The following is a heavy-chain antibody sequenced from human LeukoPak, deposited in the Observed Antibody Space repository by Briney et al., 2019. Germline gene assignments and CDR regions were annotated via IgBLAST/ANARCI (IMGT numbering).Heavy chain of an antibody. Sequence: PGRSLRLSCAASGFTFSSYGMHWVRQAPGKGLEWVAAIWYDGSKMYYADSVKGRFTISRDNSKNTLYLQMNSLRDEDTAVYYCARVGYCSGGSCYGADHWGQGTLVTVPS. D-gene: IGHD2-15*01. V-gene: IGHV3-33*01. J-gene: IGHJ4*02. CDR1: GFTFSSYG. CDR3: ARVGYCSGGSCYGADH. CDR2: IWYDGSKM.